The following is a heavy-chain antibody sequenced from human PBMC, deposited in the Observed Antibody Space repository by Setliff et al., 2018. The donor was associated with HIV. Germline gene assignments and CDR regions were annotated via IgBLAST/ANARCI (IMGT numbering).Heavy chain of an antibody. CDR3: VRTNYYYYYMDV. Sequence: SETLSLTCTVSGGSISTGDYYWAWIRHYPGKGLEWIGYIFYKGSTFYNPSLKSRVSISVLRSTDQFFLRLNSVTAAYTAVYYCVRTNYYYYYMDVWGKGTTVTVSS. CDR1: GGSISTGDYY. CDR2: IFYKGST. V-gene: IGHV4-31*03. J-gene: IGHJ6*03.